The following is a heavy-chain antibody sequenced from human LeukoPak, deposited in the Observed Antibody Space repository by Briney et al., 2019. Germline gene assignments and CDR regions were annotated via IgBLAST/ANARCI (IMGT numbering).Heavy chain of an antibody. V-gene: IGHV1-8*01. CDR1: GYTFTSYD. D-gene: IGHD3-9*01. CDR2: MNPNSGNT. CDR3: ARGPNDILTGYSYGMDV. Sequence: ASVKVSCKASGYTFTSYDINWVRQATGQGLEWMGWMNPNSGNTGYAQKFQGRVTMTRNTSISTAYMELSRLRSEDTAVYYCARGPNDILTGYSYGMDVWGQGTTVTVSS. J-gene: IGHJ6*02.